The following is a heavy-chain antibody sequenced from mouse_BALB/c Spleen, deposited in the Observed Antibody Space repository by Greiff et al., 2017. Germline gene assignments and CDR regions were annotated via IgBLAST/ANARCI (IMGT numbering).Heavy chain of an antibody. V-gene: IGHV5-6-5*01. CDR1: GFTFSSYA. Sequence: EVQLVESGGGLVKPGGSLKLSCAASGFTFSSYAMSWVRQTPEKRLEWVASISSGGSTYYPDSVKGRFTISRDNARNILYLQMSSLRSEDTAMYYCAREITTVVAPSGYFDYWGQGTTLTVSS. CDR2: ISSGGST. J-gene: IGHJ2*01. CDR3: AREITTVVAPSGYFDY. D-gene: IGHD1-1*01.